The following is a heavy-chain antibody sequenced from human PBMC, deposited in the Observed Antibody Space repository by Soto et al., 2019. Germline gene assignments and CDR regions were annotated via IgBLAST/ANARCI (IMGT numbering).Heavy chain of an antibody. CDR2: MNPNSGNT. Sequence: ASVKVSCKASGYTFTSYDINWVRQATGQGLEWMGWMNPNSGNTGYAQKFQGRVTMTRNTSISTAYMELSSLRSEDTAVYYCARGLRGHLARWFDPWGQGTLVTVSS. D-gene: IGHD3-10*01. CDR3: ARGLRGHLARWFDP. V-gene: IGHV1-8*01. J-gene: IGHJ5*02. CDR1: GYTFTSYD.